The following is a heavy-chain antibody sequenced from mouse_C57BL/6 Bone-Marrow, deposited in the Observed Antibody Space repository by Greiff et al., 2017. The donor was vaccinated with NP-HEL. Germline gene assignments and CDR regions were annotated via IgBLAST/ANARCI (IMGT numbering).Heavy chain of an antibody. CDR3: TTELRDYYYAMDY. J-gene: IGHJ4*01. Sequence: EVQLVESGAELVRPGASVKLSCTASGFNIKDDYMHWVKQRPEQGLEWIGWIDPENGDTEYASKFQGKATITADTSSNTAYLQLSSLTSEDTAVYYCTTELRDYYYAMDYWGQGTSVTVSS. CDR1: GFNIKDDY. V-gene: IGHV14-4*01. CDR2: IDPENGDT. D-gene: IGHD1-1*01.